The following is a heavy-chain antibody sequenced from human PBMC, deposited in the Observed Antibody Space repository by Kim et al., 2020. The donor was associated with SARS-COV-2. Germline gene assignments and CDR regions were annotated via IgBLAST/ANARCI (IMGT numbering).Heavy chain of an antibody. J-gene: IGHJ5*02. CDR2: ISGSSSTI. V-gene: IGHV3-48*04. CDR1: GFTFSSYT. CDR3: ARDLAYDSSESWFDP. Sequence: GGSLRLSCAASGFTFSSYTMNWVRQAPGKGLEWVSYISGSSSTIYYADSVKGRFTISRDNAKNSLYLQMNSLRAEDTAVYYCARDLAYDSSESWFDPWGQGTLVTVSS. D-gene: IGHD3-22*01.